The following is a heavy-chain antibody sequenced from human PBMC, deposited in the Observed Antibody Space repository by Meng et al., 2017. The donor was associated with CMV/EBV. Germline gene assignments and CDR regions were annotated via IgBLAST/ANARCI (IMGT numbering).Heavy chain of an antibody. CDR3: ARELRFLESTGWYYYGMDV. V-gene: IGHV4-34*01. CDR2: INHSGST. Sequence: SETLSLTCAVYGGSFSGYYRSWIRQPPGKGLEWIGEINHSGSTNYNPSLKSRVTISVDTSKNQFSLKLSSVTAADTAVYYCARELRFLESTGWYYYGMDVWGQGTTVTVSS. D-gene: IGHD3-3*01. CDR1: GGSFSGYY. J-gene: IGHJ6*02.